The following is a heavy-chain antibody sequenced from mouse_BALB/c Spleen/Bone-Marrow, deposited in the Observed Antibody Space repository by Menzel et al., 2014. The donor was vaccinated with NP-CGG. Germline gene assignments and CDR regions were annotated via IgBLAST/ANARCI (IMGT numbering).Heavy chain of an antibody. CDR3: TRSGTSWLRRSWYFDV. V-gene: IGHV1S81*02. CDR1: GYTFTSYY. CDR2: INPSNGGT. D-gene: IGHD2-2*01. J-gene: IGHJ1*01. Sequence: VQLQQSGAELVKPGASVKLSCKASGYTFTSYYMYWVKQRPGQGLEWIGEINPSNGGTNFNEKFKSKATLTVDKSSSTAYIQLSSLTSEDSAVDYCTRSGTSWLRRSWYFDVWGAGTTVTVSS.